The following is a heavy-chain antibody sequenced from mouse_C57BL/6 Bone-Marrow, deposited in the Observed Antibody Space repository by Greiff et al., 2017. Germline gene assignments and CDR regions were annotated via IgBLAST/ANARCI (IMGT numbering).Heavy chain of an antibody. D-gene: IGHD1-2*01. CDR1: GFTFSSYG. J-gene: IGHJ1*03. CDR3: ARHRATTAYFDV. Sequence: DVMLVESGGDLVKPGGSLKLSCAASGFTFSSYGMSWVRQTPDKRLEWVATISSGGSYTYYPDSVKGRFTISRDNAKNTLYLQMSSLKSEDTAMYYCARHRATTAYFDVWGTGTTVTVSS. CDR2: ISSGGSYT. V-gene: IGHV5-6*02.